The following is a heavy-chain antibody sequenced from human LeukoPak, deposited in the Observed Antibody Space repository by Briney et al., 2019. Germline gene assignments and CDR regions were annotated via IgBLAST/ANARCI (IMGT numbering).Heavy chain of an antibody. V-gene: IGHV3-53*01. D-gene: IGHD2-15*01. J-gene: IGHJ6*02. Sequence: GGSLRLSCAASGFTVSSNYMSWVRQAPGKGLEWVSVIYSGGSTYYADSVKGRFTISRDNSKNTLYLQMNSLRAEDTAVYYCAREGEYCSGGSCPFGYYGMDVWAKGPRSPSP. CDR3: AREGEYCSGGSCPFGYYGMDV. CDR1: GFTVSSNY. CDR2: IYSGGST.